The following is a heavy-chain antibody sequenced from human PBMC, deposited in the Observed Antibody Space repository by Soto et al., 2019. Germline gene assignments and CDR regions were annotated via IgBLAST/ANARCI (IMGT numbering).Heavy chain of an antibody. D-gene: IGHD2-2*02. J-gene: IGHJ5*02. CDR2: ISAYNGNT. CDR1: GYTFTSYG. CDR3: ARVGPDIVVVPAAINH. V-gene: IGHV1-18*01. Sequence: ASVKVSCKASGYTFTSYGISWVRQAPGQGLEWMGWISAYNGNTNYAQKLQGRVTMTTDTSTSTAYMELRSLRSDDTAVYHCARVGPDIVVVPAAINHWGQGTLVTVSS.